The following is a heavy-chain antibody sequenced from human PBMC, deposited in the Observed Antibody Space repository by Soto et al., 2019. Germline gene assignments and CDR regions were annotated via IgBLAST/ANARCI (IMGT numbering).Heavy chain of an antibody. V-gene: IGHV1-18*01. CDR1: GYTFTSYD. CDR2: ISAYNGNT. Sequence: ASVKVFCKASGYTFTSYDITWVRQAPRQGPEWMGWISAYNGNTNYAQKLQGRVTMTTDTSTSTAYMELRSLRSDDTALYYCAKSGGWYSAIDYWGQGTLVTVSS. CDR3: AKSGGWYSAIDY. J-gene: IGHJ4*02. D-gene: IGHD6-19*01.